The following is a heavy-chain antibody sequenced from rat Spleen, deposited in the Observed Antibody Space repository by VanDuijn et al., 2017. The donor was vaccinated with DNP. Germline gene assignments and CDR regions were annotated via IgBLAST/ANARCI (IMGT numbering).Heavy chain of an antibody. Sequence: EVQLVESGGGLVQPGRSMKLSCAASGFIFSNYWMTWIRQAPGKGLEWVASISSTADNTYYSDSVKGRFSISRDNAKSTLYLQMDSLRSEDTATYYCAGRPPPTRGPFDYWGQGVMVTVSS. J-gene: IGHJ2*01. CDR1: GFIFSNYW. CDR3: AGRPPPTRGPFDY. V-gene: IGHV5-31*01. D-gene: IGHD1-4*01. CDR2: ISSTADNT.